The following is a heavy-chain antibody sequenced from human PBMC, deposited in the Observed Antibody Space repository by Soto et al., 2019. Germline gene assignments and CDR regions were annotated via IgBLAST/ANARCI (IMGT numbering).Heavy chain of an antibody. CDR2: IYHVGFT. CDR3: ARVRPRTCTSPAAVLYYFDY. D-gene: IGHD2-2*01. Sequence: QVHLQESGPGLVNPSGTLSLTCGVSGASVSSSHWWTWVRQPPGKGLEWIREIYHVGFTSSNPSLKSRLTMSVGQSRNHFSLKMSSVTAADTDVYYCARVRPRTCTSPAAVLYYFDYWGQGSLVTVSS. J-gene: IGHJ4*02. CDR1: GASVSSSHW. V-gene: IGHV4-4*02.